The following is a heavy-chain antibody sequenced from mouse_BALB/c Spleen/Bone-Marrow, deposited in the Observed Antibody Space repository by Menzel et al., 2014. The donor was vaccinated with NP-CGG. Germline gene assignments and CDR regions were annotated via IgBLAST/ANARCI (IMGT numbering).Heavy chain of an antibody. J-gene: IGHJ4*01. V-gene: IGHV5-12-1*01. CDR2: ISSGGSNT. CDR3: ARQRGYAYAMDY. Sequence: EVMLVESGGGLVKPGGSLKFSCAASGFAFSGYDMSWVRQTPEKRLEWVAYISSGGSNTYYPETVKGRFTISRDNAKNTLYLQMNSLKSEDTAMYYCARQRGYAYAMDYWGQGISVTVSS. CDR1: GFAFSGYD. D-gene: IGHD2-2*01.